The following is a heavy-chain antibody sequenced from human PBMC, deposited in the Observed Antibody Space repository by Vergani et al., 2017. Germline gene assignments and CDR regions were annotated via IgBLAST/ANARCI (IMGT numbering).Heavy chain of an antibody. CDR2: IYYSGST. Sequence: QVQLQESGPGLVKPSETLSLTCTVSGGSISSYYWSWIRQPPGKGLEWIGYIYYSGSTNYNPSLKSRVTISVDTSKNQFSLKLSSVPAADTAVYYCARGPTYYDFWRGLGTNWFDPWGQGTLVTGSS. D-gene: IGHD3-3*01. J-gene: IGHJ5*02. V-gene: IGHV4-59*01. CDR1: GGSISSYY. CDR3: ARGPTYYDFWRGLGTNWFDP.